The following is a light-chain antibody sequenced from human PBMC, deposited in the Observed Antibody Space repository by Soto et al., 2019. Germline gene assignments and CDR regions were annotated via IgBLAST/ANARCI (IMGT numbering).Light chain of an antibody. J-gene: IGKJ1*01. CDR3: QQSYSTPWT. V-gene: IGKV1-39*01. Sequence: DIPMTQSPSSLSASVGDRVTITCRASQSISSYLNWYQQKPGKAPKLLIYAASSLQSGVPSRFSGSGSGTDSTLTISSLQPEDFATYYCQQSYSTPWTFGQGTKVEIK. CDR2: AAS. CDR1: QSISSY.